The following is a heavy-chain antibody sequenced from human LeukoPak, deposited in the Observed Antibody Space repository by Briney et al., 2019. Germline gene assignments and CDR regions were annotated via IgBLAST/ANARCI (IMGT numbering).Heavy chain of an antibody. Sequence: PSETLSLTCTVSGGSISSSSYYWGWIRQPPGKGLEWIGSIYYSGSTYYNPSLKSRVTISVDTSKNQFSLKLSSVTAADTAVYYCARTFQYSSSRYMDYWGQGTLVTVSS. CDR3: ARTFQYSSSRYMDY. CDR2: IYYSGST. D-gene: IGHD6-13*01. J-gene: IGHJ4*02. V-gene: IGHV4-39*07. CDR1: GGSISSSSYY.